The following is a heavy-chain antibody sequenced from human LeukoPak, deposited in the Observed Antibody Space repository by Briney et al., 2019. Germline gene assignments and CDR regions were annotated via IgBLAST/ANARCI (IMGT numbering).Heavy chain of an antibody. CDR2: ISYDGSNK. D-gene: IGHD2-15*01. Sequence: GRSLRLSCAASGFTFSSYAMHWVRQAPGKGLEWVAVISYDGSNKYYADSVKGRFTISRDKSKNTLYLQMNSLRAEDTAVYYCALLRLVVAADYWGQGTLVTVSS. CDR3: ALLRLVVAADY. CDR1: GFTFSSYA. J-gene: IGHJ4*02. V-gene: IGHV3-30-3*01.